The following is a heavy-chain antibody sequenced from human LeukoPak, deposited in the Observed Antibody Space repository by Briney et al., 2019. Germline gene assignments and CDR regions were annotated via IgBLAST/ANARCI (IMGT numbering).Heavy chain of an antibody. Sequence: PGGSLRLSCAAPGFTFSNYAMSWVRQAPGKGLEWVSAISGGGGSTYVAGSVQGRFTISRDNSKNTLKLQINSLRADDAAGYYCAKGVYYCDSSGYYYTYYFDYWGQGILVTVSS. CDR1: GFTFSNYA. V-gene: IGHV3-23*01. J-gene: IGHJ4*02. CDR3: AKGVYYCDSSGYYYTYYFDY. CDR2: ISGGGGST. D-gene: IGHD3-22*01.